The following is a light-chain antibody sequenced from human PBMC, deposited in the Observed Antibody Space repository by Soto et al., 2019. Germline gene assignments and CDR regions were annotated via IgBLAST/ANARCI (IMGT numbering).Light chain of an antibody. Sequence: QSALTQPASGSGSPGQAITISCTGNSSDVGGYNYVSWYQQHPGKAPKLMIYEVSNRPSGVSNRFSGSKSDNTASLTIPGLQAEDEADYYCSSYTSFSTYVFGTGTKLTVI. V-gene: IGLV2-14*01. CDR1: SSDVGGYNY. CDR2: EVS. J-gene: IGLJ1*01. CDR3: SSYTSFSTYV.